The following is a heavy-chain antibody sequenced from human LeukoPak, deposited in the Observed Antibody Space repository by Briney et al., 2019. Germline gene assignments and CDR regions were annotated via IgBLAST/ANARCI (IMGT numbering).Heavy chain of an antibody. Sequence: HSGGSLRLSCAASGFTFSSYEMNWVRQAPGKGLEWVSYISSSGSTIYYADSVKGRFTISRDNAKNSLYLQMNSLRAEDTAVYYCARDLQCGGDCHYDAFDIWGQGTMVTVSS. V-gene: IGHV3-48*03. CDR3: ARDLQCGGDCHYDAFDI. J-gene: IGHJ3*02. D-gene: IGHD2-21*02. CDR1: GFTFSSYE. CDR2: ISSSGSTI.